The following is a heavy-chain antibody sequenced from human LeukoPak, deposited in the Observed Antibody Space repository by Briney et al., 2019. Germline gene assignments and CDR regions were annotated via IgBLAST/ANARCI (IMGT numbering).Heavy chain of an antibody. CDR2: INPNSGGT. D-gene: IGHD3-22*01. Sequence: ASVKVSCKASGYTFTGYYMHWVRQAPGQGLEWMGWINPNSGGTNYAQKFQGRVTMTRDTSISTAYMELSRLRSDDTAVYYCARGPYYYDSSGYYGAFDIWGQGTMVTVS. J-gene: IGHJ3*02. CDR3: ARGPYYYDSSGYYGAFDI. V-gene: IGHV1-2*02. CDR1: GYTFTGYY.